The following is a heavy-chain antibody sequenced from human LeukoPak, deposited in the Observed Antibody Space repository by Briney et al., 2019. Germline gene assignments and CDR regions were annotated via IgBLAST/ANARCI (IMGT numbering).Heavy chain of an antibody. V-gene: IGHV3-33*08. Sequence: PGRSLRLSCVASGFTFSSYGRHWVRQAPGKGLEWVAFIRYDGSNKYYADSVKGRFTISRDNSKNTLYLQMNSLRAEDTAVYYCAREGIAAAGTNAEDAFDIWGQGTMVTVSS. J-gene: IGHJ3*02. CDR3: AREGIAAAGTNAEDAFDI. CDR1: GFTFSSYG. D-gene: IGHD6-13*01. CDR2: IRYDGSNK.